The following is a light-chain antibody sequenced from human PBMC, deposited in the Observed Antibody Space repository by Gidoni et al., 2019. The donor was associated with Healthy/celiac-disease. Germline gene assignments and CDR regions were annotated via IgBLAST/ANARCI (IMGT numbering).Light chain of an antibody. Sequence: DIQKTQSPSSLSASVGDRVTITCRASQSISSYLNWYQQKPGKAPKLLIYAASSLQSGVPSRFSGSGSGTDFTLTISSLQPEDFATYYCQQSYSTPPHFGQGTKLEIK. V-gene: IGKV1-39*01. CDR2: AAS. CDR3: QQSYSTPPH. J-gene: IGKJ2*01. CDR1: QSISSY.